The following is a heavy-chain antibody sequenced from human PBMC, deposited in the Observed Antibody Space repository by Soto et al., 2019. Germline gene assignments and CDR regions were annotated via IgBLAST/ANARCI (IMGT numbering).Heavy chain of an antibody. Sequence: SETLSLTCTVSGGSIGTYYWSWIRQPPGKGLEWIGYIYYRGNTDYNPSLKSRVTISLDTPKNQFSLKLSSVTAADTAVYYCARHPGYYDILTGYTTYYFDYWGQGIVVTVSS. CDR3: ARHPGYYDILTGYTTYYFDY. V-gene: IGHV4-59*08. D-gene: IGHD3-9*01. CDR1: GGSIGTYY. CDR2: IYYRGNT. J-gene: IGHJ4*02.